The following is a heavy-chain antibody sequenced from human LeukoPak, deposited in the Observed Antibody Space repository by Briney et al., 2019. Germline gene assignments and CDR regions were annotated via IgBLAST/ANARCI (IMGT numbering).Heavy chain of an antibody. D-gene: IGHD6-19*01. J-gene: IGHJ6*03. Sequence: GGSLRLSCAASGFTFSSYAMSWVRQAPGKGLEWVSAISGSGGSTYHADSVKGRFTISRDNSKNTLYLQMNSLRAEDTAVYYCAKFLVAGTYWYYYYMDVWGKGTTVTVSS. V-gene: IGHV3-23*01. CDR3: AKFLVAGTYWYYYYMDV. CDR2: ISGSGGST. CDR1: GFTFSSYA.